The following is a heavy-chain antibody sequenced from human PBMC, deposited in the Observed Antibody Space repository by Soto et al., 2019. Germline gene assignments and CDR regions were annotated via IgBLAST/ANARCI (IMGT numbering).Heavy chain of an antibody. CDR1: GFTFSGYA. J-gene: IGHJ6*02. CDR2: ISGSGANT. V-gene: IGHV3-23*01. CDR3: AKSPDFYYDGMDV. Sequence: EVQLLESGGGLVQPGGSQRLSCAASGFTFSGYAMTWVRQAPGKGLEWVSSISGSGANTYYADSVKGRFTISRDNSKNTLYLQMTSLRADDTAVYYCAKSPDFYYDGMDVWGQGTTVTVSS.